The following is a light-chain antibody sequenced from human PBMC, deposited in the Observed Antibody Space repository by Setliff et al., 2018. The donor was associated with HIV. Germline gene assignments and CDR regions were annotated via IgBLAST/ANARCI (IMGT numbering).Light chain of an antibody. Sequence: QSALTQPPSASGTPGQRVTISCSGSTSNIRMNTINWYQHLPGTAPKLLIYANSQRPSGVPDRFSGSKSGTSASLAISGLQSEDEGDYYCAAWDDRLNGPVFGGGTKGTV. J-gene: IGLJ2*01. CDR3: AAWDDRLNGPV. V-gene: IGLV1-44*01. CDR1: TSNIRMNT. CDR2: ANS.